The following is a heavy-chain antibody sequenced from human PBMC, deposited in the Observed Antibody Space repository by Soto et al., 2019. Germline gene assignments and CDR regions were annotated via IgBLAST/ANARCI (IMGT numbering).Heavy chain of an antibody. J-gene: IGHJ6*02. V-gene: IGHV1-69*06. CDR2: IIPIFGTA. CDR3: AIGGQQLEVGGYYYYYGMDV. CDR1: GGTFSSYA. D-gene: IGHD6-13*01. Sequence: QVQLVQSGAEVKKPGSSVKVSCKASGGTFSSYAISWVRQAPGQGLEWMGGIIPIFGTANYAQKFQGRVTIWEAKSESTADMALGRLGSEDTAVYYCAIGGQQLEVGGYYYYYGMDVWGQGTTVTVSS.